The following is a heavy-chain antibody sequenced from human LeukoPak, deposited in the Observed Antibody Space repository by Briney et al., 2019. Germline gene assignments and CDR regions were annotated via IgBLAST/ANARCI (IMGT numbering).Heavy chain of an antibody. CDR1: GFTFGSYE. D-gene: IGHD6-19*01. J-gene: IGHJ4*02. CDR2: ISTSGSSI. Sequence: PGGSLRLSXAASGFTFGSYEMNWVRQAPGKGLEWLSYISTSGSSINYADSVKGRFTISRDNAKNSLYLQMNSLRAEDTAVYYCARTDSGWYSPPGYWGQGTLVTVSS. V-gene: IGHV3-48*03. CDR3: ARTDSGWYSPPGY.